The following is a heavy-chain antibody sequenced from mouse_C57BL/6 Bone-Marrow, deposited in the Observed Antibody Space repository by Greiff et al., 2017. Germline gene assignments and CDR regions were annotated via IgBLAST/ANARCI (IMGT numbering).Heavy chain of an antibody. J-gene: IGHJ4*01. CDR2: ISYSGST. Sequence: EVKLVESGPGMVKPSQSLSLTCTVTGYSITSGYDWHWIRHFPGNKLEWMGYISYSGSTNYNPSLKSRISITHDTSKNHFFLKLNSVTTEDTATYYCARGYDYDGGYYYAMDYWGQGTSVTVSS. CDR1: GYSITSGYD. V-gene: IGHV3-1*01. CDR3: ARGYDYDGGYYYAMDY. D-gene: IGHD2-4*01.